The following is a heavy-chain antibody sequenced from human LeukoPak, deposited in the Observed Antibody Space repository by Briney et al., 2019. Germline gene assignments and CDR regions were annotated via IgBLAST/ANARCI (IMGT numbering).Heavy chain of an antibody. D-gene: IGHD7-27*01. CDR2: LSYDGSIK. CDR1: DFAFSVYG. V-gene: IGHV3-30*18. J-gene: IGHJ4*02. Sequence: PGGSLRLSCAASDFAFSVYGMPWVRQAPAKGLEGVAVLSYDGSIKYYADSVKGRFTISRDSSKNTLYLQMNSLRAENTAVYYFAKETWGLDYWGQGTLVTVSS. CDR3: AKETWGLDY.